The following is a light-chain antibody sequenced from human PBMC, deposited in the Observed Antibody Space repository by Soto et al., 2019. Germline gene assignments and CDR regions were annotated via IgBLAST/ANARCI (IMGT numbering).Light chain of an antibody. J-gene: IGKJ1*01. CDR2: DAS. V-gene: IGKV1-5*01. Sequence: DIQMTQTPSTLSGSVGDRVTITCRASQTISSWLAWYQQKPGQAPKLLIYDASTLQSGVPSRFSASGSGTEFALTISGLQPDDFAVYYCQQYNRWAVTFGQGTKVDI. CDR3: QQYNRWAVT. CDR1: QTISSW.